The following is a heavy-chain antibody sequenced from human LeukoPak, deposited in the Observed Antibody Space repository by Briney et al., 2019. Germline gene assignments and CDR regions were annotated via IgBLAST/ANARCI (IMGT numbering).Heavy chain of an antibody. CDR3: TRDITVTTFLAFDY. CDR2: IRSKAYGGTT. CDR1: GFTFGDYA. J-gene: IGHJ4*02. Sequence: GGSLRLSCTASGFTFGDYAMSWFRQAPGKGLEWVGFIRSKAYGGTTEYAASVKGRSTISRDDSKSIAYLQMNSLKTEDTAVYYCTRDITVTTFLAFDYWGQGTLVTVSS. V-gene: IGHV3-49*03. D-gene: IGHD4-17*01.